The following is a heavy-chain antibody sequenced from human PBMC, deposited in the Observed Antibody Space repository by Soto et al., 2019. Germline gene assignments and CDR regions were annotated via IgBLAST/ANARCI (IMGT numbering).Heavy chain of an antibody. CDR3: AKDPLEQPQTNDY. D-gene: IGHD6-13*01. CDR2: ISGSGGSR. Sequence: EVQLLESGGGLVQPGGSLRLSCAGSGFTFSNYAMSWVRQAPGKGPEWVSAISGSGGSRYYADSVKGRFTISRDNSKNTLYLQMDSLRAEDTAIYYCAKDPLEQPQTNDYWGQGTLVTVSS. V-gene: IGHV3-23*01. CDR1: GFTFSNYA. J-gene: IGHJ4*02.